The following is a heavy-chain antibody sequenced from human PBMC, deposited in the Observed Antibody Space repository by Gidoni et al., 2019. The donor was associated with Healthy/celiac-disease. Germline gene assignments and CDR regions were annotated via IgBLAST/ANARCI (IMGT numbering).Heavy chain of an antibody. Sequence: QVQLQESGPGLVKPSQTLSLTCTVPGDSISSGGYYWSWIRQHPGKGLEWIGYIYYSGSTYYNPSLKSRVTISVDTSKNQFSLKLSSVTAADTAVYYCARDVPKHYNWFDPWGQGTLVTVSS. CDR1: GDSISSGGYY. J-gene: IGHJ5*02. CDR2: IYYSGST. CDR3: ARDVPKHYNWFDP. V-gene: IGHV4-31*03. D-gene: IGHD2-2*01.